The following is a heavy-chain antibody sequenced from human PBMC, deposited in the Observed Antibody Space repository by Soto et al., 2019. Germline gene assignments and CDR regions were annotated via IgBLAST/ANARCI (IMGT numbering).Heavy chain of an antibody. Sequence: EVQLVESGGGLIQPGGSLRLSCVGSGFTFSNYWMHWVRQVPGKGPVWVSHADPPGTAPSYADFVRGRFIVSRDNAKNSLFLEMNSLSADDTAVYYCATGGYSYGWGYWGQGTLVTVSS. J-gene: IGHJ4*02. V-gene: IGHV3-74*01. CDR1: GFTFSNYW. CDR3: ATGGYSYGWGY. CDR2: ADPPGTAP. D-gene: IGHD5-18*01.